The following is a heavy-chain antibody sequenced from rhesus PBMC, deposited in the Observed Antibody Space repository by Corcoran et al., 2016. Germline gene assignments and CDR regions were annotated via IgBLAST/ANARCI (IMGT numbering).Heavy chain of an antibody. CDR3: ARGGLVTFDY. CDR1: GGSISGGYG. D-gene: IGHD3-3*01. V-gene: IGHV4S7*01. Sequence: QVQLQESGPGLVKPSETLSLTCAVSGGSISGGYGWSWLRQPPGKGLEWIGHIFGSIGSTYDNPSLKSRVNSSRDTSKNQFSLKLSSVTAADTAVYYCARGGLVTFDYWGQGVLVTVSS. CDR2: IFGSIGST. J-gene: IGHJ4*01.